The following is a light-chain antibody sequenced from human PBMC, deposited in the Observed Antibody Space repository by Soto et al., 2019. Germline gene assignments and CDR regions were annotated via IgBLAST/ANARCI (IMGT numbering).Light chain of an antibody. CDR1: SSNIGAGYD. Sequence: QSVLTQPTSVSGAPGQRVTISCTGSSSNIGAGYDVHWYQQLPGTAPKLLIYGNSNRPSGVPDRFSGSKSGTSASLAITGLQAEDEADYYCQSYDSSLSDVFETGTKLTVL. J-gene: IGLJ1*01. V-gene: IGLV1-40*01. CDR2: GNS. CDR3: QSYDSSLSDV.